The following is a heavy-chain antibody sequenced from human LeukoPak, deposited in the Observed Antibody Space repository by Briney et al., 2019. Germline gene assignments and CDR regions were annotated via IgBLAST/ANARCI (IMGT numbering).Heavy chain of an antibody. Sequence: GGSLRLSCAASGFTFSSYGMRWVRQAPGKGLEWVSLIWFDGGNTYYGDSVKGRFTISRDNSKNTLYLQINSLRAEDTAVYYCARDRGGNWGSAWYFDLWGRGTLVTVSS. J-gene: IGHJ2*01. CDR1: GFTFSSYG. V-gene: IGHV3-33*08. CDR2: IWFDGGNT. D-gene: IGHD7-27*01. CDR3: ARDRGGNWGSAWYFDL.